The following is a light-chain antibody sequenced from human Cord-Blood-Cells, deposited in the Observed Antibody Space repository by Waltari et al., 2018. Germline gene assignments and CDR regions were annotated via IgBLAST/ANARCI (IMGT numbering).Light chain of an antibody. V-gene: IGLV2-11*01. J-gene: IGLJ2*01. CDR1: SSDVGGYNY. Sequence: QSALTQPRSVSGPPGQPVTISCTGTSSDVGGYNYVSWSHQHPGKAPKLMIYDVSKRPSGVPDRFSGSKSGNTASLTISGLQAEDEADYFCCSYAGSYTFVVFGGGTKLTVL. CDR2: DVS. CDR3: CSYAGSYTFVV.